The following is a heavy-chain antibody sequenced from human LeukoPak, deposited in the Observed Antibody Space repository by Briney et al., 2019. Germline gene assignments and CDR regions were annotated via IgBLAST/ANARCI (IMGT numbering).Heavy chain of an antibody. CDR2: ISRSGDTL. J-gene: IGHJ5*02. V-gene: IGHV3-11*01. D-gene: IGHD4-17*01. Sequence: GGSLRLSCAASGFPFRDYYMTWIRQAPGKGLEWISYISRSGDTLYYADSVEGRFTISRDNSKNALYLQLSSLGLEDTATYYCASFHGDSLPDRWFGPWGQGTLVTVSS. CDR3: ASFHGDSLPDRWFGP. CDR1: GFPFRDYY.